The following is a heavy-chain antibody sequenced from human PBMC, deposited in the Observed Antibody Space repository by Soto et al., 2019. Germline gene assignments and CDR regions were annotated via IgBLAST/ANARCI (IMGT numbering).Heavy chain of an antibody. CDR2: ISGDGRNE. CDR3: ACSNRDYQY. J-gene: IGHJ4*02. Sequence: QVQLVESGGGVVQPGRSLRLSCTASGFTFSAYTMHWVRQAPGKGLEWVAIISGDGRNEYHADSVKGRLTISRDNSRNTVYLQMSSLRVEDTAVYYCACSNRDYQYWGQGPLVTVSS. CDR1: GFTFSAYT. D-gene: IGHD4-17*01. V-gene: IGHV3-30*04.